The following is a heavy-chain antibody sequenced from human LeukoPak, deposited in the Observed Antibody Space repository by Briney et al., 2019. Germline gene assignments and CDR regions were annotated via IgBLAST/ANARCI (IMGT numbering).Heavy chain of an antibody. CDR1: GGSFSGYY. CDR3: AREANYYGSGSYFEGTFDY. CDR2: IYYSGTT. Sequence: SETLSLTCAVYGGSFSGYYWSWIRQPPGKGLEWIGYIYYSGTTNYNPSLKSRVTISIDTSKNEFSLKLTSVTAADTAVYYCAREANYYGSGSYFEGTFDYWGQGSLVTVSS. J-gene: IGHJ4*02. V-gene: IGHV4-59*01. D-gene: IGHD3-10*01.